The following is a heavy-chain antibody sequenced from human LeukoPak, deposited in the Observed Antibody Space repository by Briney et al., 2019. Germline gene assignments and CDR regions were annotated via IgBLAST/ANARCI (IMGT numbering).Heavy chain of an antibody. CDR1: GFTFSSYG. CDR3: TREGGIYPDAFDI. D-gene: IGHD1-26*01. V-gene: IGHV3-33*01. J-gene: IGHJ3*02. Sequence: GGSLRLSCAASGFTFSSYGMHWVRQAPGKGLEWVALIWIAGNNKYYADSVKGRFTISRDNSKNTLYLHMNSLRAEDTAVYYCTREGGIYPDAFDILGQGTMVTVSS. CDR2: IWIAGNNK.